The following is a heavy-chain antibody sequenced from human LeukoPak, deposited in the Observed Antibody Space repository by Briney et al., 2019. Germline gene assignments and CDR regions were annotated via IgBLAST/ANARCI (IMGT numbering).Heavy chain of an antibody. CDR3: AKDRTWYCTSTSCYAGFDY. Sequence: PGGSLRLSCAASGFTFSSYGIHWVRQAPGKGLEGVAFIRYDGSNKYYADSVKGRFTISRDNSKNTLYLQMNSLRTEDTAVYYCAKDRTWYCTSTSCYAGFDYWGQGTLVTVSS. CDR2: IRYDGSNK. J-gene: IGHJ4*02. V-gene: IGHV3-30*02. D-gene: IGHD2-2*01. CDR1: GFTFSSYG.